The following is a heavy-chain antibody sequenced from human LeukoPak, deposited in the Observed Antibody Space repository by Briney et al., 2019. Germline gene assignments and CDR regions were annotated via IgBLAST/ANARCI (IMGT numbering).Heavy chain of an antibody. J-gene: IGHJ4*02. D-gene: IGHD3-22*01. CDR3: ARGRYYYDSNGYTTFDY. CDR1: GYTFTSYY. Sequence: RASVKVSCKASGYTFTSYYMHWVRQAPGQGLEWMGIINPSGGSTSYAQKFQGRVTMTRDMSTSTVYMELSSLRSEDTAVYYCARGRYYYDSNGYTTFDYWGQGTLVTVSS. CDR2: INPSGGST. V-gene: IGHV1-46*01.